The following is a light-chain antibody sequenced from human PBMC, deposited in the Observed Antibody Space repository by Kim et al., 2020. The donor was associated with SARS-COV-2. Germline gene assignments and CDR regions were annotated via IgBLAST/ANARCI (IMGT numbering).Light chain of an antibody. Sequence: EIVMTQSPVTLSVSPGERATLSCRASESVTSNLAWYQQKIGQAPRPLIYGASARDTGIPARFSGSGSGTEFTLTISSLQSEDSAVYYCQKYNNWPPTFGQGTKVDIK. CDR3: QKYNNWPPT. J-gene: IGKJ1*01. CDR1: ESVTSN. V-gene: IGKV3-15*01. CDR2: GAS.